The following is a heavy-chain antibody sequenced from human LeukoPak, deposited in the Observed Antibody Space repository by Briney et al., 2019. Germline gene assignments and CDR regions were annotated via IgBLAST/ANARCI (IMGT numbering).Heavy chain of an antibody. CDR2: IKSKTDGGTT. Sequence: PGGSLRLSCAASGFTFSNAWMSWVRQAPWKGLEWVGRIKSKTDGGTTDYAAPVKGRFTISRDDSKNTLYLQMNSLKTEDTAVYYCTTHYYDSSGYYLLDYWGQGTLVTVSS. D-gene: IGHD3-22*01. CDR1: GFTFSNAW. J-gene: IGHJ4*02. CDR3: TTHYYDSSGYYLLDY. V-gene: IGHV3-15*01.